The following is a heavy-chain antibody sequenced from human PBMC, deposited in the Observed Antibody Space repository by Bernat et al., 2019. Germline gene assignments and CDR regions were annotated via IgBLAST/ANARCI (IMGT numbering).Heavy chain of an antibody. CDR3: AKALSGSSSGRGYHFDY. CDR2: ISYDGSNK. CDR1: GFTFSNYG. V-gene: IGHV3-30*18. Sequence: QVQLVESGGGVVQPGRSLRLSCAASGFTFSNYGMHWVRQAPGKGLEWVTVISYDGSNKYYAYSVKGRFTISRDNSKNTLYLQMNSLRSEDTAVYYCAKALSGSSSGRGYHFDYWGQGTLVTVSS. D-gene: IGHD6-6*01. J-gene: IGHJ4*02.